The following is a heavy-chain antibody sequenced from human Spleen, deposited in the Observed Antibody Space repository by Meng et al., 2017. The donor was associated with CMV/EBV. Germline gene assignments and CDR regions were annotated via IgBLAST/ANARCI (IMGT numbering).Heavy chain of an antibody. V-gene: IGHV4-31*02. CDR3: ARVGRFGYYDSSGYYWFWFDP. CDR2: IYYSGST. J-gene: IGHJ5*02. Sequence: GGYSWSWIRQHPGKGLEWIGYIYYSGSTYYNPSLKSRVTISVDTSKNQFSLKLSSVTAADTAVYYCARVGRFGYYDSSGYYWFWFDPWGQGTLVTVSS. CDR1: GGYS. D-gene: IGHD3-22*01.